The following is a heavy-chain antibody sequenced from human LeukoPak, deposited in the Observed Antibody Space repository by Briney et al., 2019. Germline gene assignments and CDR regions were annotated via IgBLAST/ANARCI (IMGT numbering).Heavy chain of an antibody. Sequence: SETLSLTCTVSGGSISSYYWSWIRQPGGKGLEWIGRIYTSGSTNYNPSLKSRVTMSVGTSKNQFSLKLSSVTAADTAVYYCARHVGASGYDYDDAFDIWGQGTMVTVSS. D-gene: IGHD5-12*01. CDR1: GGSISSYY. V-gene: IGHV4-4*07. J-gene: IGHJ3*02. CDR3: ARHVGASGYDYDDAFDI. CDR2: IYTSGST.